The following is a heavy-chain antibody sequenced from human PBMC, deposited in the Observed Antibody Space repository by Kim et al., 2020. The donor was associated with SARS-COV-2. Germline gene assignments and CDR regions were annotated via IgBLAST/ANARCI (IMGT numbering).Heavy chain of an antibody. D-gene: IGHD1-26*01. J-gene: IGHJ4*02. V-gene: IGHV4-59*01. Sequence: NPSLKSRLTISVDTSKNQFSLNLSSVTAADTAVYYCARERRSGTYYYFDYWGQGTLVTVSS. CDR3: ARERRSGTYYYFDY.